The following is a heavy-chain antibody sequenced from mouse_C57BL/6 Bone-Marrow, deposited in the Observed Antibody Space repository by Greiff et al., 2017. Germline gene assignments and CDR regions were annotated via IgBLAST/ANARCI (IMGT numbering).Heavy chain of an antibody. Sequence: VQLQQSGPELARPWASVKISCPAFYTFSRRVHFAIRDTNYLMQWVKQRPGQGLEWIGAIYPGNGETSYNQKLKGKATLTADKSASTAYMQLSSLTSDDSAVYYWAGGYYAMGYWGQGTSVTVSS. CDR1: YTFSRRVH. J-gene: IGHJ4*01. CDR3: SDDSAVYYWAGGYYAMGY. CDR2: GQGLEWIG. V-gene: IGHV1-87*01.